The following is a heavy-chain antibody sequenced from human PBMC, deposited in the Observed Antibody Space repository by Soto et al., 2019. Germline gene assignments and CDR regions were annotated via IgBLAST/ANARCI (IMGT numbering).Heavy chain of an antibody. D-gene: IGHD3-3*01. CDR2: ISAYNGNT. Sequence: ASVKVSCKASGYTFTSYGISWVRQAPGQGLEWMGWISAYNGNTNYAQKLQGRVTMTTDTSTSTAYMELRSLRSDDTAVYYCARVAGTGDFWSGYYTTFDYWGQGTLVTVSS. J-gene: IGHJ4*02. CDR1: GYTFTSYG. CDR3: ARVAGTGDFWSGYYTTFDY. V-gene: IGHV1-18*01.